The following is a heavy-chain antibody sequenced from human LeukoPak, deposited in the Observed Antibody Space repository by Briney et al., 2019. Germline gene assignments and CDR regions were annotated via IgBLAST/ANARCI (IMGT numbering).Heavy chain of an antibody. J-gene: IGHJ4*02. CDR2: IYPGDSDT. V-gene: IGHV5-51*01. CDR3: ARHERSGGWYLDY. Sequence: GESLRISCKVSGYSFPSYWIGWVRQMPGKGLEWMGIIYPGDSDTRYSPSFQGQVTISADKSISTAYLQWSSLKASDTAMYYCARHERSGGWYLDYWGQGTLVTVSS. D-gene: IGHD6-19*01. CDR1: GYSFPSYW.